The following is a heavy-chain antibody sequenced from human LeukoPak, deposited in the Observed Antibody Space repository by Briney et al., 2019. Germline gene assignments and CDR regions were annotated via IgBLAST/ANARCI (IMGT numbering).Heavy chain of an antibody. CDR1: GFTVSINY. D-gene: IGHD4-17*01. CDR3: ARGLYGDQGYFYYGMDV. V-gene: IGHV3-53*01. Sequence: PGGSLRLSCAASGFTVSINYMSWVRQAPGKGLEGVSVIYRRGSIYYADSVKGRFTMSRDNSKNTLSLQMNSLRVEDTAMYYCARGLYGDQGYFYYGMDVWGKGTTVTVSS. CDR2: IYRRGSI. J-gene: IGHJ6*04.